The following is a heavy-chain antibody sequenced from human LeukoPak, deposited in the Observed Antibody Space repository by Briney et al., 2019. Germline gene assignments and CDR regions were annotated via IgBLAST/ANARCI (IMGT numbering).Heavy chain of an antibody. CDR2: ISSSSGYI. D-gene: IGHD4-17*01. Sequence: GGSLRLSCAASGFTFSSYSMNWVRQAPGKGLEWVSSISSSSGYIYYADPVKGRFPISRDNAKNSLYLQMNSLRAEDTAVYYCARGPTTVTTFDYWGQGTLVTVSS. V-gene: IGHV3-21*01. CDR1: GFTFSSYS. CDR3: ARGPTTVTTFDY. J-gene: IGHJ4*02.